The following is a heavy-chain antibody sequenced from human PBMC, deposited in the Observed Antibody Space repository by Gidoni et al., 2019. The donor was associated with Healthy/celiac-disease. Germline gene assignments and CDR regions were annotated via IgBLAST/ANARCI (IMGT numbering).Heavy chain of an antibody. CDR3: ARLRRDNYYYGMDV. V-gene: IGHV1-69*01. J-gene: IGHJ6*02. CDR2: GTA. Sequence: GTANYAQKFQGRVTITADESTSTAYMELSSLRSEDTAVYYCARLRRDNYYYGMDVWGQGTTVTVSS.